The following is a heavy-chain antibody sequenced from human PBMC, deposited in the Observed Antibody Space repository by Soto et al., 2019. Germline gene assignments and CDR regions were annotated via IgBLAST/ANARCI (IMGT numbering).Heavy chain of an antibody. Sequence: GGSLRLSCSASGFTFSSYAMHWVRQAPGKGLEYVSAISSNGGSTYYADSVKGRFTISRDNSKNTLYLQMSSLRAEDTAVYYCVKTDIEYSSYYFDYWGQGTLVTVSS. J-gene: IGHJ4*02. CDR1: GFTFSSYA. CDR3: VKTDIEYSSYYFDY. CDR2: ISSNGGST. D-gene: IGHD6-6*01. V-gene: IGHV3-64D*06.